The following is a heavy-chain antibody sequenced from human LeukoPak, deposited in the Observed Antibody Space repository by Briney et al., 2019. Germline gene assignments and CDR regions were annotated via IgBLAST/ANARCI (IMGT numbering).Heavy chain of an antibody. D-gene: IGHD3-10*01. Sequence: SETLSLTCAVYGGSFSGYYWSWIRQPPGKVMEWIEEINHSGSTNYNPSLTSRVTISVDTSKNQFSLKLSSVTAADTAVYYCARAQRGRRITMVRGVIINGPSDAFDIWGQGTMVTVSS. J-gene: IGHJ3*02. V-gene: IGHV4-34*01. CDR3: ARAQRGRRITMVRGVIINGPSDAFDI. CDR1: GGSFSGYY. CDR2: INHSGST.